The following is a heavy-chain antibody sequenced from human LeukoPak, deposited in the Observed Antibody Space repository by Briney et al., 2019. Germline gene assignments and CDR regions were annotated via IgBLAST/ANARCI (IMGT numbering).Heavy chain of an antibody. Sequence: EPGGSLRLSCAASGFTFSSYSMKWVRQAPGKGLEWVSPISSSSSYIYYADSVKGRFTISRDNAKNSLYLQMNSLRAEDTAVYYCARDSDWDDAFDIWGQGTMVTVSS. CDR2: ISSSSSYI. CDR3: ARDSDWDDAFDI. D-gene: IGHD3-9*01. V-gene: IGHV3-21*01. J-gene: IGHJ3*02. CDR1: GFTFSSYS.